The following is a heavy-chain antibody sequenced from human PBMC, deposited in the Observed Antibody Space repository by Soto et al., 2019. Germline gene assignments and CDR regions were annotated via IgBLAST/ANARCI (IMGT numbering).Heavy chain of an antibody. J-gene: IGHJ6*02. Sequence: LSLTCTVSGVSISGSRYYWGWIRQPPGRGLEWIGNIYYSGSTYYTPALKSRVTLSVDTSKNQFSLNLNSVTAADTAVYYCARGGIPPSGYGIAYAMDVWGQGTTVTVSS. CDR3: ARGGIPPSGYGIAYAMDV. CDR2: IYYSGST. CDR1: GVSISGSRYY. V-gene: IGHV4-39*01. D-gene: IGHD1-26*01.